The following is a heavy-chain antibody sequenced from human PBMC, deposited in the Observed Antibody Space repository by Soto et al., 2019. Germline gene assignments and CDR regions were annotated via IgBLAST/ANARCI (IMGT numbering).Heavy chain of an antibody. CDR1: GGSISTYY. CDR2: MSYSGRT. V-gene: IGHV4-59*13. Sequence: LSLPCSVSGGSISTYYWSWIRQPPGKGLEWIGYMSYSGRTDYNFSLKSRVTISGDTSKNQFSLKLSSVTAADTAVYYCARVGATAEFDSWGLGTLVTVSS. CDR3: ARVGATAEFDS. D-gene: IGHD1-26*01. J-gene: IGHJ4*02.